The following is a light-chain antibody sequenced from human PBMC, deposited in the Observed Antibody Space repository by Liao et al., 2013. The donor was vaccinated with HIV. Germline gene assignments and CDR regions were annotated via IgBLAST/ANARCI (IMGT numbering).Light chain of an antibody. CDR3: QVWDSSSDHVV. J-gene: IGLJ2*01. Sequence: YELTQPPSVSVAPGKTARITCGGNNIGSKSVHWYQQKPGQAPVLVIYSDSDRPSGIPERFSGSNSGNTATLTISRVEAGDEADYYCQVWDSSSDHVVFGGGTKLTVL. CDR2: SDS. V-gene: IGLV3-21*04. CDR1: NIGSKS.